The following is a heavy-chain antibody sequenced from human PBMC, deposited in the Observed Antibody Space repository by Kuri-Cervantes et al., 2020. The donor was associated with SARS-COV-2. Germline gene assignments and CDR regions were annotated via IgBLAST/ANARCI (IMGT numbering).Heavy chain of an antibody. CDR1: GYTFTGFY. J-gene: IGHJ6*02. D-gene: IGHD6-19*01. Sequence: ASVKVSCKASGYTFTGFYMHWGRQAPGQGLEWMGGISAYNGNTNYEQNLQGRVTMTTDTSTSTAYKELRSLRSDDTAVYYCARDRGSSGWSWVYYYYGTDVWGQGTTVTVSS. V-gene: IGHV1-18*04. CDR2: ISAYNGNT. CDR3: ARDRGSSGWSWVYYYYGTDV.